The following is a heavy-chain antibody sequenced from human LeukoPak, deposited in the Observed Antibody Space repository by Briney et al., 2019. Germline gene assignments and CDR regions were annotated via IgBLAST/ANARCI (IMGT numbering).Heavy chain of an antibody. D-gene: IGHD5-24*01. CDR3: ARNYSPRWLQFSY. V-gene: IGHV4-59*02. CDR2: TWYFGST. J-gene: IGHJ4*02. CDR1: GGSVSTHY. Sequence: RTSETLSLTCTFTGGSVSTHYWGWLRQPPGKGLDWIGNTWYFGSTSYNPSLSNRVTLSEDTSKNQFSVKPSSVAAADTAGYYCARNYSPRWLQFSYWGQGTLVTVSS.